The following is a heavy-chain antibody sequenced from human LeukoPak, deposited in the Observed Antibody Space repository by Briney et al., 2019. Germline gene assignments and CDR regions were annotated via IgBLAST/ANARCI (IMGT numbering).Heavy chain of an antibody. V-gene: IGHV4-34*01. J-gene: IGHJ4*02. CDR1: GGSFSGYY. D-gene: IGHD3-10*01. CDR2: INHSGST. CDR3: ASATMVRGVHGGYFDY. Sequence: PSETLSLTSAVYGGSFSGYYWSWIRQPPGKGLEWIGEINHSGSTNYNPSLKSRVTISVDTSKNQFSLKLSSVTAADTAVYYCASATMVRGVHGGYFDYWGQGTLVTVSS.